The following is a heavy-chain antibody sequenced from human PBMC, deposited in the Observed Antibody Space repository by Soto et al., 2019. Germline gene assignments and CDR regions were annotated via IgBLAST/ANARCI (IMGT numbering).Heavy chain of an antibody. CDR3: ARNRYCSSTSCYAVHFDL. Sequence: QVQLVQSGAEVKKPGASVKVSCKASGYTFTSYYMHWVRQAPGQGLEWMGIINPSGGSTSYAQKFKGRVTMTRDTSTSTVYMELSSLRSEDTAVYYCARNRYCSSTSCYAVHFDLWGRGTLVTVSS. J-gene: IGHJ2*01. D-gene: IGHD2-2*01. V-gene: IGHV1-46*03. CDR1: GYTFTSYY. CDR2: INPSGGST.